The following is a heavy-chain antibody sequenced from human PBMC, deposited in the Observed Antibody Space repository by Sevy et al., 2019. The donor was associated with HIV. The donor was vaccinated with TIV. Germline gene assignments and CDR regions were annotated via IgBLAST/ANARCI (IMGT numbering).Heavy chain of an antibody. J-gene: IGHJ4*02. CDR3: ARALGSSSWYGGYYFDY. Sequence: SQTLSLTCAISGDSVSSNSAAWNWIRQSPSRGLEWLGRTYYRSRWYNDYAVSVKSRITINTETSKNQFSLQLNSVTPEDTAVYYCARALGSSSWYGGYYFDYWGQGTLVTVSS. CDR2: TYYRSRWYN. CDR1: GDSVSSNSAA. D-gene: IGHD6-13*01. V-gene: IGHV6-1*01.